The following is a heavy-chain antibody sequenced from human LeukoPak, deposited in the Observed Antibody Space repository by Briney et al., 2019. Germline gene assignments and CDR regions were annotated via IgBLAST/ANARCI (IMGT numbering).Heavy chain of an antibody. CDR2: IYYSGST. V-gene: IGHV4-39*01. J-gene: IGHJ6*03. D-gene: IGHD3-10*01. CDR1: GGSISSSSYY. Sequence: PSETLSLTCTVSGGSISSSSYYWGWIRQPPGKGLEWIGSIYYSGSTYYNPSLKSRVTISVDTSKNQFSLKLSSVTAADTAVYYCARHVRLPLRRHITMVRGVIEGDYYYYMDVWGKGTTVTISS. CDR3: ARHVRLPLRRHITMVRGVIEGDYYYYMDV.